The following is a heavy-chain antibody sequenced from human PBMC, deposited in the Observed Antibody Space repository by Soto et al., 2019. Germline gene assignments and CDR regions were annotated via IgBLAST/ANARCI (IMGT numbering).Heavy chain of an antibody. J-gene: IGHJ5*02. V-gene: IGHV4-31*03. CDR1: GGSISSGGYY. Sequence: SETLSLTCTVSGGSISSGGYYWSWIRQHPGKGLEWIGYIYYSGSTYYNPSLKSRVTISVDTSKNQFSLKLSSVTAADTAVYYCATDYDSSGYYTPWGQGTLVTVSS. CDR2: IYYSGST. D-gene: IGHD3-22*01. CDR3: ATDYDSSGYYTP.